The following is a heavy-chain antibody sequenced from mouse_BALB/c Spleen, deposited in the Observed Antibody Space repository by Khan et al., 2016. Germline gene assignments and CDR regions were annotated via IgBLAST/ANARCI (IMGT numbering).Heavy chain of an antibody. V-gene: IGHV3-1*02. CDR2: IHDNGST. Sequence: EVQLQESGPDLVKPSQSHSLTCTVTGYSITSGYSWHWIRQFPGNKLEWMGYIHDNGSTLYNPSLKSRISITRDTSQNQFFLQLNSVTSEDTATYYYASRHYYGKRPWSQGTTLTVSS. J-gene: IGHJ2*01. D-gene: IGHD1-1*01. CDR1: GYSITSGYS. CDR3: ASRHYYGKRP.